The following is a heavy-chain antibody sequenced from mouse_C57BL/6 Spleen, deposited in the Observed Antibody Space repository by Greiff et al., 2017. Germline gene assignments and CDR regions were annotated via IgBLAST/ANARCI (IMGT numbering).Heavy chain of an antibody. CDR2: IDPSDSDT. CDR1: GYTFTSYW. CDR3: AIYEGFDY. D-gene: IGHD1-3*01. V-gene: IGHV1-52*01. J-gene: IGHJ2*01. Sequence: VQLQQPGAELVRPGSSVKLSCKASGYTFTSYWMHWVKQRPIQGLEWIGNIDPSDSDTHYNQKFKDKATLTVDKSSSTAYMQLSSLTSEDSAVYYCAIYEGFDYWGQGTTLTVSS.